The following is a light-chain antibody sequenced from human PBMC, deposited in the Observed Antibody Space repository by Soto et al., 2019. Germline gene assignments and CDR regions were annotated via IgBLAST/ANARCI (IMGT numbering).Light chain of an antibody. CDR2: KAS. CDR3: QQYNNWPRT. Sequence: DIQMTQSPSTLSGSVGDRVTITFRASQTISSWLAWYQQKPGKAPKLLIYKASTLKSGVPSRFSGSGSGTEFTLTISSLQSEDFAVYYCQQYNNWPRTFGQGTRLEI. V-gene: IGKV1-5*03. J-gene: IGKJ5*01. CDR1: QTISSW.